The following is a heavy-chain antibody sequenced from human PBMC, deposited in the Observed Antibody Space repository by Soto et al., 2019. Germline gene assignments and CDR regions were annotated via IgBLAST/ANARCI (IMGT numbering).Heavy chain of an antibody. CDR3: ATYIAARPPYGMDV. J-gene: IGHJ6*02. Sequence: SETLSLTCTVSGGSISSGGYYWSWIRQHPGKGLEWIGYIYYSGSTYYNPSLKSRVTISVDTSKNQFSLKLSSVTAADTAVYYCATYIAARPPYGMDVWGQGTTVTVSS. CDR1: GGSISSGGYY. D-gene: IGHD6-6*01. V-gene: IGHV4-39*01. CDR2: IYYSGST.